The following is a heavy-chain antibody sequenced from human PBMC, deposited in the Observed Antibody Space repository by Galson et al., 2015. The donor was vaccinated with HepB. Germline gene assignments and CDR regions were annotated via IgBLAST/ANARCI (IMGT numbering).Heavy chain of an antibody. CDR3: AKDPTPAYGSGKPWADWFDP. CDR1: GFTFSSYG. Sequence: SLRLSCAASGFTFSSYGMHWVRQAPGKGLEWVAVIWYDGSNKYYADSVKGRFTISRDNSKNTLYLQMNSLRAEDAAVYYCAKDPTPAYGSGKPWADWFDPWGQGTLVTVSS. CDR2: IWYDGSNK. J-gene: IGHJ5*02. V-gene: IGHV3-33*06. D-gene: IGHD3-10*01.